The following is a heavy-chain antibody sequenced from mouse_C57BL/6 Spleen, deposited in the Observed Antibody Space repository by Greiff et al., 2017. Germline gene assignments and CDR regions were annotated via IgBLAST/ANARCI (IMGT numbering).Heavy chain of an antibody. D-gene: IGHD2-2*01. CDR1: GYTFTSYW. CDR3: AGRRGYGYGGRAWFAY. J-gene: IGHJ3*01. CDR2: IDPSDSET. Sequence: QVQLQQPGAELVRPGSSVKLSCKASGYTFTSYWMHWVKQRPIQGLEWIGNIDPSDSETHYNQKFKDKATLTVDKSSSTAYMQLSSLTSEDAAVYYCAGRRGYGYGGRAWFAYWGQGTLVTVSA. V-gene: IGHV1-52*01.